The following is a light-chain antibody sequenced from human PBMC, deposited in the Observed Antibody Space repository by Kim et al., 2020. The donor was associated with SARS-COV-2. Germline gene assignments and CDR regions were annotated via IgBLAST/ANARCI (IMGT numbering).Light chain of an antibody. CDR2: QDN. CDR1: KLGDKY. V-gene: IGLV3-1*01. CDR3: QAWDSSTAML. Sequence: SYELTQPPSVSVSPGQTASITCSGEKLGDKYACWYQQKPGQSPVLVIYQDNKRPSGIPERFSGSYSGNTATLTISGTQAMDEADYYCQAWDSSTAMLFG. J-gene: IGLJ3*02.